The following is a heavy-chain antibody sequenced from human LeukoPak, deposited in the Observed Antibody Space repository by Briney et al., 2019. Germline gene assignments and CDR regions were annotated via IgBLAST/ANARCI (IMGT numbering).Heavy chain of an antibody. V-gene: IGHV3-23*01. D-gene: IGHD3-10*01. CDR3: AKEGYYGSGSYPDY. J-gene: IGHJ4*02. CDR1: GGTFSSYA. CDR2: ISGSGGST. Sequence: ASVKVSCKASGGTFSSYAMSWVRQAPGKGLEWVSAISGSGGSTYYADSVKGRFTISRDNSKNTLCLQMNSLRAEDTAVYYCAKEGYYGSGSYPDYWGQGTLVTVSS.